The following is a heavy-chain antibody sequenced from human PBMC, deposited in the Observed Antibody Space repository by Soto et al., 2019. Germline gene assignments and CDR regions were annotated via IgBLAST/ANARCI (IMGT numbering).Heavy chain of an antibody. Sequence: SETLSLTCTFSGGSISSYYWSWIRQPPGKGLEWIGYIYYSGSTNYNPSLKSRVTISVDTSKNQFSLKLSSVTAADTAVYYCARDQGYYGSGSYYSGIHAFDIWGQGTMVTVS. V-gene: IGHV4-59*01. D-gene: IGHD3-10*01. CDR3: ARDQGYYGSGSYYSGIHAFDI. J-gene: IGHJ3*02. CDR1: GGSISSYY. CDR2: IYYSGST.